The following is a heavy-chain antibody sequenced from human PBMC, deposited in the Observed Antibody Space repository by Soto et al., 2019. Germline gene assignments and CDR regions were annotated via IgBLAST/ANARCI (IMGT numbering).Heavy chain of an antibody. Sequence: ASVKVSCKASGGAFSTYVISWVRQAPGQGLEWMGGIIPLFRTPNYAQQFQGRVTITADESTRTAYMELSSLRSEDTAVYYCARSQTVKEIRPWLDTYYFDYWGQATLVTVSS. J-gene: IGHJ4*02. D-gene: IGHD6-19*01. CDR3: ARSQTVKEIRPWLDTYYFDY. V-gene: IGHV1-69*13. CDR1: GGAFSTYV. CDR2: IIPLFRTP.